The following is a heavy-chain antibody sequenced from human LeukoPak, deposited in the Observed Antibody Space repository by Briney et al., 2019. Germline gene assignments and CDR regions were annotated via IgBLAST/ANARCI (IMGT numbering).Heavy chain of an antibody. D-gene: IGHD5-12*01. CDR1: GGSISNYY. CDR3: ARDYGESGRSGYVSP. J-gene: IGHJ5*02. V-gene: IGHV4-59*01. Sequence: SETLSLTCSVSGGSISNYYGIWIRQPPGRGLEWIGFIYYSGGTSYNPSLKSRVTISIDTSRNQFSLKMSSVTAADPAVYYCARDYGESGRSGYVSPWGQGTLVTVSS. CDR2: IYYSGGT.